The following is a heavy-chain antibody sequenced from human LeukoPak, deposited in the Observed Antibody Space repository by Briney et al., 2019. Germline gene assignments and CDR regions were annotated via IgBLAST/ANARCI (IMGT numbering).Heavy chain of an antibody. CDR1: GFTFSSYA. CDR3: AKDCRITMVRGVISTDAFDI. CDR2: ISGSGGST. V-gene: IGHV3-23*01. D-gene: IGHD3-10*01. Sequence: GGSLRLSCAASGFTFSSYAMSWVRQAPGKGLEWVSAISGSGGSTYYADSVKGRFTISRDNSKNPLYLQMNSLRAEDTAVYYCAKDCRITMVRGVISTDAFDIWGQGTMVTVSS. J-gene: IGHJ3*02.